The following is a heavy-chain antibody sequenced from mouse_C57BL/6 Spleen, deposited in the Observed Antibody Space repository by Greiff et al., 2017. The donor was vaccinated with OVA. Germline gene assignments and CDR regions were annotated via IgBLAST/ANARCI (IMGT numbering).Heavy chain of an antibody. CDR1: GYAFSSSW. CDR2: IYPGDGDT. J-gene: IGHJ2*01. Sequence: VHLVESGPELVKPGASVKISCKASGYAFSSSWMNWVKQRPGKGLEWIGRIYPGDGDTNYNGKFKGKATLTADKSSSTAYMHLSSLTSEDSAVYFCARTNYGNYYFDYWGQGTTLTVSS. CDR3: ARTNYGNYYFDY. V-gene: IGHV1-82*01. D-gene: IGHD2-1*01.